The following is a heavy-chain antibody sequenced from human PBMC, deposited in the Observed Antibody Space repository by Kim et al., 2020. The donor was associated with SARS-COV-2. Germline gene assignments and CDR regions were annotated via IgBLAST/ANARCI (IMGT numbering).Heavy chain of an antibody. Sequence: SETLSLTCTVSGGSISSSSYYWGWIRQPPGKGLEWIGSIYYSGSTYYNPSLKSRVTISVDTSKNQFSLKLSSVTAADTAVYYCARHRIVVVVAATPEGWFDPWGQGTLVTVSS. J-gene: IGHJ5*02. V-gene: IGHV4-39*01. CDR3: ARHRIVVVVAATPEGWFDP. D-gene: IGHD2-15*01. CDR2: IYYSGST. CDR1: GGSISSSSYY.